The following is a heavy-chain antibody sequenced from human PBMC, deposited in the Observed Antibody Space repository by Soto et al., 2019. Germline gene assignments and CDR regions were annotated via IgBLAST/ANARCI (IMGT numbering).Heavy chain of an antibody. CDR1: GGSISSSNW. D-gene: IGHD6-19*01. CDR2: IYHSGNT. V-gene: IGHV4-4*02. J-gene: IGHJ4*02. CDR3: ARLAGSGWYFDY. Sequence: QVQLQESGPGLVKPSGTLSLICAVSGGSISSSNWWSWVRQPPGKGLEWIGEIYHSGNTNYNPSPKSRVTISVDMSKNQFSLKLSSVTAADTAVYYCARLAGSGWYFDYWGQGTLVIVSS.